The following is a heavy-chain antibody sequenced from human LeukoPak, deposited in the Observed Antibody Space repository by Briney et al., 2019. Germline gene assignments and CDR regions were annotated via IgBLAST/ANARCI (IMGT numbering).Heavy chain of an antibody. Sequence: GGSLRLSCAASGFSFGSYGIHWVRQAPGRGLEWVAVISHEGSQTYYADSVRGRFTISRDNSKNMVYLQMNSLRAEDTAVYYCARTREQWQVLDYWGQGTLVTVSS. CDR1: GFSFGSYG. CDR2: ISHEGSQT. CDR3: ARTREQWQVLDY. V-gene: IGHV3-30*03. J-gene: IGHJ4*02. D-gene: IGHD6-19*01.